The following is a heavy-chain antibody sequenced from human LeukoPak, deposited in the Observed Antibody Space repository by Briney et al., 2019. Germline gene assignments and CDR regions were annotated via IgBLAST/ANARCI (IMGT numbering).Heavy chain of an antibody. D-gene: IGHD4-23*01. Sequence: GASVKVSCKASGYSFTSYGFNWVRQAPGQGLEWMGWVNPNSGNTGYAQKFQGRVTMTRNTSISTAYMELNSLISEDTAVYYCARDDGTGGFQHWGQGTLVTVSS. CDR1: GYSFTSYG. J-gene: IGHJ1*01. V-gene: IGHV1-8*02. CDR3: ARDDGTGGFQH. CDR2: VNPNSGNT.